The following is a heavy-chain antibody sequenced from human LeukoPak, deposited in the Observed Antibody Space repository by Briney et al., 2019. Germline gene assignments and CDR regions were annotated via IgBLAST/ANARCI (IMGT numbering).Heavy chain of an antibody. V-gene: IGHV3-53*01. Sequence: PGGSLRLSCAASGFTVNSNYMSWVRQAPGKGLEWVSVLYSAGSTYYADSVKGRFTISRDNPKNTLYLQMNSLRADDTGVYYCASGGDPQWLVHGDNWGQGTLVTVSS. J-gene: IGHJ4*02. D-gene: IGHD6-19*01. CDR3: ASGGDPQWLVHGDN. CDR2: LYSAGST. CDR1: GFTVNSNY.